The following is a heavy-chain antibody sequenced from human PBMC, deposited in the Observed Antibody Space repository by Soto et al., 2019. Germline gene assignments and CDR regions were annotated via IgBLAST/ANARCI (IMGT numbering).Heavy chain of an antibody. V-gene: IGHV3-74*01. CDR3: AKSNWFDP. J-gene: IGHJ5*02. CDR2: IESDGSSP. CDR1: GFTFRGYG. Sequence: GGSLRLSCAASGFTFRGYGGHWVRHAPGKGLVWVSRIESDGSSPIYADSVKGRFTISRDNAKNTLYLQMNSLRAEDTAVYYCAKSNWFDPWGQGTLVTVSS.